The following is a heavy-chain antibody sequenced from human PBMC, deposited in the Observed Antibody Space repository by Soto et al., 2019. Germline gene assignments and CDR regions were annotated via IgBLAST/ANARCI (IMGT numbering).Heavy chain of an antibody. D-gene: IGHD3-22*01. CDR2: ISGRGAST. CDR1: GFTFNSYA. J-gene: IGHJ1*01. V-gene: IGHV3-23*01. CDR3: ARDRVESGYPEYFQH. Sequence: GGSLRLSCAASGFTFNSYAMSWVRQAPGKGLEWVSAISGRGASTYYVDSVKGRFTISRDNSKNTLYLQMNSLRAEDTAVYYCARDRVESGYPEYFQHWGQGTLVTVSS.